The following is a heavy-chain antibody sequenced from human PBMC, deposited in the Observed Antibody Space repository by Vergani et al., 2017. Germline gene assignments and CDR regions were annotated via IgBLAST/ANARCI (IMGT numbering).Heavy chain of an antibody. J-gene: IGHJ4*02. CDR1: GASVNSYY. CDR2: VSFRGDS. V-gene: IGHV4-59*02. Sequence: QVKLQESGPGLVKPSETLSLTCTVSGASVNSYYWSWIRQPPGKGLKWMGYVSFRGDSLYDPSVKGRMTISLNTSSNQFSLYLNSVTAADTAVYYCARSRIYYRARSADYWGQGTLVTVSS. D-gene: IGHD4/OR15-4a*01. CDR3: ARSRIYYRARSADY.